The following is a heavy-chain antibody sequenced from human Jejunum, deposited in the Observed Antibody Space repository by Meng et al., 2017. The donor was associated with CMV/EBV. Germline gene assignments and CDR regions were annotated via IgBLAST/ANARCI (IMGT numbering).Heavy chain of an antibody. CDR1: GFTVSSTY. Sequence: GFTVSSTYMSWVRQARRKGLEWVSVLYRDCSSYYAASVKDRFTISRDDSKNTLYLQMNSLSPADTAVYYCARGDNWNDWVWGAFDVWGQGTLVTVSS. CDR2: LYRDCSS. D-gene: IGHD1-20*01. J-gene: IGHJ4*02. CDR3: ARGDNWNDWVWGAFDV. V-gene: IGHV3-66*02.